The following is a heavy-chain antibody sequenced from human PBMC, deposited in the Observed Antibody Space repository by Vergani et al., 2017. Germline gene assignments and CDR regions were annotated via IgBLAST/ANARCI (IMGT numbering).Heavy chain of an antibody. V-gene: IGHV1-69*13. Sequence: QVQLVQSGAEVKKPGSSVKVSCKASGGTFSSYAISWVRQAPGQGLEWMGRIIPIFGTANYAQKFQGRVTITADESTSTAYMELSSLRSEDTAVYYCARDEGAIVVVPAAMDYYYYGIDVWGQGTTVTVSS. CDR1: GGTFSSYA. D-gene: IGHD2-2*01. CDR3: ARDEGAIVVVPAAMDYYYYGIDV. CDR2: IIPIFGTA. J-gene: IGHJ6*02.